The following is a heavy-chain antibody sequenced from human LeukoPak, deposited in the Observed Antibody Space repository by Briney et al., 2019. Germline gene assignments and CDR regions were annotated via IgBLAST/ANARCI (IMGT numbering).Heavy chain of an antibody. D-gene: IGHD4-23*01. CDR3: AKSQYQLRWGDYFDY. CDR1: GFTFTSYG. CDR2: IRYDGSNT. Sequence: GGSLRLSCAASGFTFTSYGMQWVRQAPGKGLEWVAFIRYDGSNTFYTDSVKGRFTISRDNSKNTLYLQMNSLRAEDTAVYYCAKSQYQLRWGDYFDYWGQGTLVTVSS. J-gene: IGHJ4*02. V-gene: IGHV3-30*02.